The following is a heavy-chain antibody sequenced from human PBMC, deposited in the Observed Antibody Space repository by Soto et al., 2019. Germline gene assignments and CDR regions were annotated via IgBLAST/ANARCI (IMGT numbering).Heavy chain of an antibody. V-gene: IGHV4-34*01. CDR3: ARESRDILTGPPWVWYFDL. CDR1: GGSFSGYY. CDR2: INDRGSI. Sequence: QVQLQQWGAGPLRPLETLSLTCGVSGGSFSGYYWAWIRQSPGKGLEWIGEINDRGSINYNPSLKSRVSISVDTSKNHYSPNLRSVTAADTAVYYCARESRDILTGPPWVWYFDLWGRGTLVTVSS. D-gene: IGHD3-9*01. J-gene: IGHJ2*01.